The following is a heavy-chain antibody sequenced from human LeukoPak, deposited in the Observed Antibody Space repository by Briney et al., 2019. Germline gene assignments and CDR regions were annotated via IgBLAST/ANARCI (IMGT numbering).Heavy chain of an antibody. V-gene: IGHV6-1*01. Sequence: SQTLSLTCALSGDFVSSNSAAWNWIRQSPSRGLEWLGRTFYRSKWYSDYAVSVQSRITFSPDTSKNQVSLQLNSVTPEDTAVYYCARDQAGDFYYYYVMDVWGEGTTVTVSS. CDR2: TFYRSKWYS. D-gene: IGHD6-19*01. CDR3: ARDQAGDFYYYYVMDV. CDR1: GDFVSSNSAA. J-gene: IGHJ6*04.